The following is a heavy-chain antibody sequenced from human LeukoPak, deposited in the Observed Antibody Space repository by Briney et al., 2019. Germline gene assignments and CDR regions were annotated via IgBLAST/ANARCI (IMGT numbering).Heavy chain of an antibody. Sequence: GGSLRLSCAASGFTFSDYYMSWIRQAPGKGLEWVSYISSSSSYTNYADSVKGRFTISRDNAKNSLYLQMNSLRAEDTVVYYCARDRSYDILTGYSGILFDYWGQGTLVTVSS. CDR3: ARDRSYDILTGYSGILFDY. CDR1: GFTFSDYY. D-gene: IGHD3-9*01. CDR2: ISSSSSYT. V-gene: IGHV3-11*06. J-gene: IGHJ4*02.